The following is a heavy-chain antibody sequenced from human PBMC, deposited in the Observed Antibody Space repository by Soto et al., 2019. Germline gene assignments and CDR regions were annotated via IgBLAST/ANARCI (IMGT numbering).Heavy chain of an antibody. CDR3: ARGPYKRYDILTGYSNVPYYYYYMDV. J-gene: IGHJ6*03. D-gene: IGHD3-9*01. CDR2: INHSGST. V-gene: IGHV4-34*01. Sequence: NPSETLSLTCAVYGGSFSGYYWSWIRQPPGKGLEWIGEINHSGSTNYNPSLKSRVTISVDTSKNQFSLKLSSVTAADTAVYYCARGPYKRYDILTGYSNVPYYYYYMDVWGKGTTVTVSS. CDR1: GGSFSGYY.